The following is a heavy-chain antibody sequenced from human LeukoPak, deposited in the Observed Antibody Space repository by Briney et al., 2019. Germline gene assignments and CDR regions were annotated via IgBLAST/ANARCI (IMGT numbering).Heavy chain of an antibody. CDR1: GFTFSSYA. Sequence: GGSLRLSCAASGFTFSSYAMSWVRQAPGKGLEWVSAISGSGGSTYYADSVKGRFTISRDNSKNTLYLQMNSLRAEDTAVYYCARDSVFYSDYALNWFDPWGQGTLVTVSS. CDR3: ARDSVFYSDYALNWFDP. D-gene: IGHD2-15*01. J-gene: IGHJ5*02. V-gene: IGHV3-23*01. CDR2: ISGSGGST.